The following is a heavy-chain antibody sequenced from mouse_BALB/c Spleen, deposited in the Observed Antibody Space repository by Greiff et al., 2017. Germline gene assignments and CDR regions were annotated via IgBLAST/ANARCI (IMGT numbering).Heavy chain of an antibody. CDR2: IYPGDGDT. CDR1: GYAFSSSW. J-gene: IGHJ4*01. CDR3: ARYDYGGAMDY. V-gene: IGHV1-82*01. D-gene: IGHD2-4*01. Sequence: VQLQQSGPELVKPGASVKISCKASGYAFSSSWMNWVKQRPGQGLEWIGRIYPGDGDTNYNGKFKGKATLTADKSSSTAYMQLSSLTSVDSAVYFCARYDYGGAMDYWGQGTSVTVSS.